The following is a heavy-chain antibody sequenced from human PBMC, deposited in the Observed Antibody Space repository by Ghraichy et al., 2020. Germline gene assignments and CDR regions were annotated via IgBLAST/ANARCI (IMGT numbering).Heavy chain of an antibody. CDR3: ARAGGSGGGTNFYYGMDV. CDR2: IWYDGSNK. D-gene: IGHD2-15*01. CDR1: GFTFSNYG. Sequence: GGSLRLSCAASGFTFSNYGIHWVRQAPGKGLEWVAVIWYDGSNKYYADSVKGRFTISRDNSKDTVYLQMNSLRADDTAVYYCARAGGSGGGTNFYYGMDVWGQGTTVTVSS. J-gene: IGHJ6*02. V-gene: IGHV3-33*01.